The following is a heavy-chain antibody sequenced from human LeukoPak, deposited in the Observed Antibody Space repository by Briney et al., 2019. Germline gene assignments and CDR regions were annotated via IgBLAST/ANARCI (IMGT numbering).Heavy chain of an antibody. CDR3: AKDRDYYGSGPPRA. CDR2: ISGSGGST. J-gene: IGHJ4*02. CDR1: GFTFSSYA. V-gene: IGHV3-23*01. D-gene: IGHD3-10*01. Sequence: PGGSLRLSCAASGFTFSSYAMSRVRQAPGKGLEWVSAISGSGGSTYYADSVKGRFTISRDSSKNTLYLQMNSLRAEDTAVYYCAKDRDYYGSGPPRAWGQGTLVTVSS.